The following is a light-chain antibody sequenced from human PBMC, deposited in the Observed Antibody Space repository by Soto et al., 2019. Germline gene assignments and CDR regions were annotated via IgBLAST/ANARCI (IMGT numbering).Light chain of an antibody. CDR2: GDN. CDR3: QSYDSSLTTFV. V-gene: IGLV1-40*01. J-gene: IGLJ1*01. CDR1: SSNIGAEYD. Sequence: QSLLTQPPSVSGAPGQRFARSCTGSSSNIGAEYDVHWYQQLPGTAPKRPIYGDNNRPSGVPDRFSGSKSGTSASLAITGLQPEDEADYYCQSYDSSLTTFVFGTGTKVTVL.